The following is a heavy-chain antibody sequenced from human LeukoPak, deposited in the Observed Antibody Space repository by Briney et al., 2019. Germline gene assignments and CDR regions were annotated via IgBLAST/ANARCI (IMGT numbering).Heavy chain of an antibody. Sequence: GGSLRLSCAASGFTFSSYAMSWVRQAPGKGLEWVANIKQDGSEKYYVDSVKGRFTISRDNAKNSLYLQMNRLRVEDTAVYYCARIRFGESYAPKSYYYYYMDVWSIGTTVTISS. V-gene: IGHV3-7*01. D-gene: IGHD3-10*01. CDR3: ARIRFGESYAPKSYYYYYMDV. CDR2: IKQDGSEK. CDR1: GFTFSSYA. J-gene: IGHJ6*03.